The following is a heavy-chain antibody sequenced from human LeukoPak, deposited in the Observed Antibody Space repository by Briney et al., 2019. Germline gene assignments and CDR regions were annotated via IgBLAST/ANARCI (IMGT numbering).Heavy chain of an antibody. J-gene: IGHJ1*01. V-gene: IGHV3-33*06. CDR2: IWYDGSNK. D-gene: IGHD3-9*01. Sequence: PGGSLRVSCAASGFSFSSYGVHWVRQAPGQGLEWVAVIWYDGSNKYYADSVKGRFTISSDNSKNTLYLQMNSLRAEDTAVYYCAKEGGYYDILTGKPPGSPEYFQHWGQGTLVTVSS. CDR1: GFSFSSYG. CDR3: AKEGGYYDILTGKPPGSPEYFQH.